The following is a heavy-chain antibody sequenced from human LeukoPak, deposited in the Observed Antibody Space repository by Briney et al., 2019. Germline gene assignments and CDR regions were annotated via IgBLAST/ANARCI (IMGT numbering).Heavy chain of an antibody. CDR1: GYTFTSFD. CDR3: ARGSRYFDWLDPGDDY. D-gene: IGHD3-9*01. CDR2: MSPNSGIT. J-gene: IGHJ4*02. V-gene: IGHV1-8*01. Sequence: ASVKVSCKASGYTFTSFDINWVRQATGQGLEWMGWMSPNSGITGFAQKFQGRVTMTRNTSINTAYMELSSLKSEDTAVYYCARGSRYFDWLDPGDDYWGQGTLVTVSS.